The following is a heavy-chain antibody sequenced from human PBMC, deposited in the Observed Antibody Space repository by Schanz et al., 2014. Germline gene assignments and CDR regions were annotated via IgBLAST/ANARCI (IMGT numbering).Heavy chain of an antibody. CDR2: IGGSDGNT. CDR3: ARDRDQWDGNYLDY. V-gene: IGHV1-18*01. CDR1: GYIFTGYY. Sequence: QVQLVQSGAEVKKPGASVKVSCKASGYIFTGYYIHWVRQAPGQGLEWMGWIGGSDGNTNFAQKFQGRVTMTTETSTSTVYMELRSLTSDDSAVYYCARDRDQWDGNYLDYWGQGTLVTVSS. D-gene: IGHD1-26*01. J-gene: IGHJ4*02.